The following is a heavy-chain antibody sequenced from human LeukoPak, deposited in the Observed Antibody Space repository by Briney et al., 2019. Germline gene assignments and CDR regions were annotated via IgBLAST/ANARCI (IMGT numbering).Heavy chain of an antibody. CDR2: TYYRSRWGN. CDR3: VRDSDDYYWALDF. Sequence: SQTLSLTCAISGDSVSNNIATWNWVRQSPSRGLEWLGRTYYRSRWGNDYAISVKGRITINPDTSRNQFSLQLNSVTPEDTAVYYCVRDSDDYYWALDFWGQGTLVTVSS. CDR1: GDSVSNNIAT. J-gene: IGHJ4*02. D-gene: IGHD3-10*01. V-gene: IGHV6-1*01.